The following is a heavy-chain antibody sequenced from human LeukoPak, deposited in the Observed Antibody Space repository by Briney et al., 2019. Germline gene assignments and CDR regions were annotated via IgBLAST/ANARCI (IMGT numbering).Heavy chain of an antibody. D-gene: IGHD2-21*02. CDR1: GGSISSGSYY. CDR2: IYTSGST. V-gene: IGHV4-61*02. Sequence: SQTLSLTCTVSGGSISSGSYYWSWIRQPAGKGLEWIGRIYTSGSTNYNPSLKSRVTITVDTSKNQFSLKLSSVTAADTAVYYCARFSATPQYCGGDCYSSWGQGTLVTVSS. CDR3: ARFSATPQYCGGDCYSS. J-gene: IGHJ4*02.